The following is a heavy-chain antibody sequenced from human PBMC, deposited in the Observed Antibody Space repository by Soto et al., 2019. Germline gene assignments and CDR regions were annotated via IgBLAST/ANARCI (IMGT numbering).Heavy chain of an antibody. CDR1: GFTFSSYA. J-gene: IGHJ6*02. D-gene: IGHD6-19*01. CDR2: ISYDGSNK. CDR3: ARKGPVSYKHSSGWYDSYYGMDV. Sequence: GGSLRLSCAASGFTFSSYAMHWVRQAPGKGLEWVAVISYDGSNKYYADSVKGRFTISRDNSKNKLYLQMNSLRAEDTAVYYCARKGPVSYKHSSGWYDSYYGMDVWGQGTTVTVSS. V-gene: IGHV3-30-3*01.